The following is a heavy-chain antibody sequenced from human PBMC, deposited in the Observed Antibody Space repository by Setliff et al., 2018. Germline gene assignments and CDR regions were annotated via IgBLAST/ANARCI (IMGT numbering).Heavy chain of an antibody. Sequence: PSETLSLTCTVSGGSISSGDYYWSWIRQPPGKGLEWIGYIYYSGSTYYNPSLKSRVTISVDTSKNQFSLKLSSVTAADTAVYYCARIHCSGGSCYFFDSWGQGTLVTVSS. CDR3: ARIHCSGGSCYFFDS. V-gene: IGHV4-30-4*08. D-gene: IGHD2-15*01. CDR1: GGSISSGDYY. J-gene: IGHJ4*02. CDR2: IYYSGST.